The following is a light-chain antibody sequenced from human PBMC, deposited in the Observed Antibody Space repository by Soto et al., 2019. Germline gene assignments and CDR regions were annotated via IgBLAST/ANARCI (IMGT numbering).Light chain of an antibody. CDR3: QQYGSSPAVT. V-gene: IGKV3-20*01. CDR2: GAS. CDR1: QSVSRSY. Sequence: EIVLTQSPDTLSLSPGERATIFCRASQSVSRSYLDWYQQKPGQAPRLLIYGASSRATGIPDKFSGSGSGTDFTLTISRLEPEDFAVYYWQQYGSSPAVTFGGGTKVEIK. J-gene: IGKJ4*01.